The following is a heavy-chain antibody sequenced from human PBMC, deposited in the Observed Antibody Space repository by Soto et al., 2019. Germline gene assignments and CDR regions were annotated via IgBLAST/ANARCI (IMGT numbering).Heavy chain of an antibody. Sequence: GGSLRLSCAASGFTFSSYAVSWVRQAPGKGPEWISSISGSGSTIYYADSVKGRFAISRDNSKNTLYLQMSSLRAEDTAVYYCAKVFYYYGSSGYYYLDYWGQGTLVTVSS. J-gene: IGHJ4*02. D-gene: IGHD3-22*01. CDR2: ISGSGSTI. CDR1: GFTFSSYA. CDR3: AKVFYYYGSSGYYYLDY. V-gene: IGHV3-23*01.